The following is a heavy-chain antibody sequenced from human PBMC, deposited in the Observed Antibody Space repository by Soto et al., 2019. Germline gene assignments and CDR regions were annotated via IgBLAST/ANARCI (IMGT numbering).Heavy chain of an antibody. J-gene: IGHJ4*02. CDR2: IYHSGST. CDR3: ARLIHYYDSSGYYYYFDY. Sequence: SETLSRTCAVSGGSISSGGSSWTWIRQPPGKGLEWIGYIYHSGSTYYNPSLKSRVTISVDTSKNQFSLKLSSVTAADTAVYYCARLIHYYDSSGYYYYFDYWGQGTLVTVSS. V-gene: IGHV4-30-2*03. CDR1: GGSISSGGSS. D-gene: IGHD3-22*01.